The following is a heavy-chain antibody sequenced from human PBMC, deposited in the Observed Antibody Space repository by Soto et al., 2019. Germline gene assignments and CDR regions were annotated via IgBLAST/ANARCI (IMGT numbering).Heavy chain of an antibody. CDR2: VTVTGETT. J-gene: IGHJ4*02. Sequence: GGSLRLSCAASGFNFNNFAFNWVRQAPGRGLEWVSTVTVTGETTYYADSVRGRFTISRDNSKNTLYLQMYSLSAEVTAVYYCAKWGACSGGSCYRNFDYWGQGTLVTVSS. CDR1: GFNFNNFA. V-gene: IGHV3-23*01. D-gene: IGHD2-15*01. CDR3: AKWGACSGGSCYRNFDY.